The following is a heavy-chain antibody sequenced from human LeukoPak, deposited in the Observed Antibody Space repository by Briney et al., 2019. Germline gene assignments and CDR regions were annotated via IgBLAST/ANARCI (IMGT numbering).Heavy chain of an antibody. CDR3: ARNVGSGLDY. J-gene: IGHJ4*02. D-gene: IGHD3-10*01. CDR1: GYTFTTYY. Sequence: ASVKVSCKASGYTFTTYYIHWVRQAPGQGIEWMGFINPSGGSTSYAQKFQGRVTMTRDTSTSTVYMDLSSLRSEDTAVYYCARNVGSGLDYWGQGTLVIVSS. V-gene: IGHV1-46*03. CDR2: INPSGGST.